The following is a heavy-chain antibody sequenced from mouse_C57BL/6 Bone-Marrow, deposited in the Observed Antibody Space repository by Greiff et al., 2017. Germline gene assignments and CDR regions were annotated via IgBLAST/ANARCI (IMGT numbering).Heavy chain of an antibody. J-gene: IGHJ4*01. CDR3: TNPYWDLY. V-gene: IGHV14-4*01. CDR2: IDPENGDT. D-gene: IGHD4-1*01. Sequence: VQLQQSGAELVRPGASVKLSCTASGFNIKDDYMHWVKQRHEQGLEWIGWIDPENGDTEYASKFQGKATITADTSSNTAYLQLSSLTSEDTAVYYCTNPYWDLYWGQGTSVTVSS. CDR1: GFNIKDDY.